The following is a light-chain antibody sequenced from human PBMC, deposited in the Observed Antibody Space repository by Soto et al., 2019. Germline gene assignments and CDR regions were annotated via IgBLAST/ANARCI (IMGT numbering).Light chain of an antibody. J-gene: IGLJ1*01. V-gene: IGLV1-40*01. CDR1: SSNIGAGSD. CDR2: GNT. CDR3: QTYESSLSGLYV. Sequence: QSVLTQPPSISGAPGQRVTISCTGSSSNIGAGSDVHWYHQLPGTAPKLLIYGNTNRPSGVPDRFSGSKSGTSASLAIAGLQTEDEGDYHCQTYESSLSGLYVLGTGNQSPS.